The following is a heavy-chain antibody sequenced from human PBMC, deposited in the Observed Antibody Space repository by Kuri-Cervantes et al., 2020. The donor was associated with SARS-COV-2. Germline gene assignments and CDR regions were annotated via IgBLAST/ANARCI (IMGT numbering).Heavy chain of an antibody. J-gene: IGHJ6*02. Sequence: SEKVSCKASGGTFSSYTISWVRQAPGQGLEWMGSIIPILGIANYAQKFPGRVTITTDTSTSTAYMELRSLRSDDTAVYYCASDTYYDFWSGYNSHPYGMDVWGQGTTVTVSS. CDR3: ASDTYYDFWSGYNSHPYGMDV. CDR2: IIPILGIA. V-gene: IGHV1-69*02. CDR1: GGTFSSYT. D-gene: IGHD3-3*01.